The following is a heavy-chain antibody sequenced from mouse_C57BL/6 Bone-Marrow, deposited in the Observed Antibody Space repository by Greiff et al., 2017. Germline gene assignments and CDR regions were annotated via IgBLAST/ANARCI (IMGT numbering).Heavy chain of an antibody. D-gene: IGHD2-3*01. CDR3: ARGLLDAMDY. V-gene: IGHV3-6*01. CDR1: GYSITSGYY. CDR2: ISYDGSN. J-gene: IGHJ4*01. Sequence: DVQLQESGPGLVKPSQSLSLTCSVTGYSITSGYYWNWIRQFPGNKLEWMGYISYDGSNNYNPSLKNRISITRDTSKNQFFLKLNSVTTEDTATYYCARGLLDAMDYWGQGTSVTVSS.